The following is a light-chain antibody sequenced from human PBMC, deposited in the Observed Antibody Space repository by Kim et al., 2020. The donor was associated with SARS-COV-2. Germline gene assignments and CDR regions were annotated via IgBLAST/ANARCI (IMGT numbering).Light chain of an antibody. CDR1: QSVSNSY. V-gene: IGKV3-20*01. CDR3: QQYGSSPLT. Sequence: YPGERANLSCRASQSVSNSYLAWYQQKPGQAPRLLIYGASSRATGIPDRFSGSGSGTDFTFSISRLEPEDFAVYYCQQYGSSPLTFGGGTKVDIK. CDR2: GAS. J-gene: IGKJ4*01.